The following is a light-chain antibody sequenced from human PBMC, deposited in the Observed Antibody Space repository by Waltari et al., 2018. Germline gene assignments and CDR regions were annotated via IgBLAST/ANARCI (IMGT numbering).Light chain of an antibody. V-gene: IGLV3-19*01. J-gene: IGLJ3*02. CDR3: NSRDSSGNHWV. CDR1: RLRSYY. Sequence: SSELTPDPAVSVALGQTVRITCQGDRLRSYYASWYQQKPGQAPVLVIYGKNNRPSGIPDRFSGSSSGNTASLTITGAQAEDEADYYCNSRDSSGNHWVFGGGTKLTVL. CDR2: GKN.